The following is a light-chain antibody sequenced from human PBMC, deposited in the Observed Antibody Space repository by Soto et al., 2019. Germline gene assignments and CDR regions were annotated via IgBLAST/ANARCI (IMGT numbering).Light chain of an antibody. CDR2: SNN. CDR1: NSNIGTNT. Sequence: QSVLTQPPSASGTPGQRVTISCSGSNSNIGTNTVNWYQQLPGTAPKLLIYSNNQRPSGVPDRFSGSKSGTSASLAISGLQSEDDADYYCSAWDDSLSGYVFXTGTKVTVL. V-gene: IGLV1-44*01. CDR3: SAWDDSLSGYV. J-gene: IGLJ1*01.